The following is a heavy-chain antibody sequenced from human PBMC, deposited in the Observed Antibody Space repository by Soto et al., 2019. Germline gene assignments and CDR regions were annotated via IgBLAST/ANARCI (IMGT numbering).Heavy chain of an antibody. CDR1: GFTFSSYS. Sequence: EVQLVESGGGLVKPGGSLRLSCAASGFTFSSYSMNWVRQAPGKGLEWVSSISSSSSYIYYADSVKGRFTISRDNDKNSLYRQINSLRADDTAVYYCARGNYYGSGSYYEDAFDIWGQGTIVNVSS. D-gene: IGHD3-10*01. V-gene: IGHV3-21*01. CDR3: ARGNYYGSGSYYEDAFDI. CDR2: ISSSSSYI. J-gene: IGHJ3*02.